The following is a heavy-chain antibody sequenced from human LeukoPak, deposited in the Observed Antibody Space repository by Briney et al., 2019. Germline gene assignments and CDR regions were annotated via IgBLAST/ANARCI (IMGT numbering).Heavy chain of an antibody. V-gene: IGHV4-34*01. CDR2: INHSGSA. J-gene: IGHJ4*02. Sequence: SETLSVTCAVYGGSFLGYYWSWIRQPLGKGLEWIGEINHSGSANYNPSLKSRVTISVDTSKNHFSLNLSSAPAADTALYYCARGPGSYVDYWGQGTLVTVSS. D-gene: IGHD1-1*01. CDR1: GGSFLGYY. CDR3: ARGPGSYVDY.